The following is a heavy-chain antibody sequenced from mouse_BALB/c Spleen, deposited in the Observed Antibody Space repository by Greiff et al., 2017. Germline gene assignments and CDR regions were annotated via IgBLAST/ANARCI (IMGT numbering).Heavy chain of an antibody. Sequence: QVQLQQSGPGLVAPSQSLSITCTVSGFSLTSYGVHWVRQPPGKGLEWLGVIWAGGSTNYNSALMSRLSISKDNSKSQVFLKMNRLQTDDTAMDYCARESSDYDEEGYAMDYWGQGTSVTVSS. J-gene: IGHJ4*01. V-gene: IGHV2-9*02. CDR2: IWAGGST. CDR1: GFSLTSYG. D-gene: IGHD2-4*01. CDR3: ARESSDYDEEGYAMDY.